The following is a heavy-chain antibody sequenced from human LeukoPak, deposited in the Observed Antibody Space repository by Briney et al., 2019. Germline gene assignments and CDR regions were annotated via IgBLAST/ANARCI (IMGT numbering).Heavy chain of an antibody. D-gene: IGHD3-10*01. Sequence: PGGSLRLSCAASGFTFSSYGMHWVRQAPGKGLEWVAVIWYDGSNKYYADSVKGRFTISRDNAMNSLYLQMSSLRAEDTAVYYCARVYYGSGSPRHFDYWGQGTLVTVSS. CDR3: ARVYYGSGSPRHFDY. CDR1: GFTFSSYG. CDR2: IWYDGSNK. J-gene: IGHJ4*02. V-gene: IGHV3-33*01.